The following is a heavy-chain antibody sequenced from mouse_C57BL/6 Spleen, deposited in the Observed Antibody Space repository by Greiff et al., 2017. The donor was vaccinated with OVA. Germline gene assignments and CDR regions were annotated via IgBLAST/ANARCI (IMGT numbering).Heavy chain of an antibody. CDR1: GYTFTSYG. CDR2: IYPRSGNT. CDR3: AREESYYYGSSYRDY. V-gene: IGHV1-81*01. D-gene: IGHD1-1*01. Sequence: QVQLQQSGAELARPGASVKLSCKASGYTFTSYGISWVKQRTGQGLEWIGEIYPRSGNTYYNEKFKGKATLTADKSSSTAYMELRSLTSEDSAVYFCAREESYYYGSSYRDYWGQGTTLTVSS. J-gene: IGHJ2*01.